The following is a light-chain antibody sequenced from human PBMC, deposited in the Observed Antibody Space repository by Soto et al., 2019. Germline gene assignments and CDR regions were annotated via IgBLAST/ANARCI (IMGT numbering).Light chain of an antibody. CDR1: QTISSW. J-gene: IGKJ1*01. Sequence: DLQMTPSPSTPLGSLGDRVTIPFPASQTISSWLAWHQQKPGKAPKLLIYKASTLKSGVPSRFSGSGSGTEFTLTISSLQPDDFATYYCQHYNSYSEAFGQGTKVDIK. V-gene: IGKV1-5*03. CDR2: KAS. CDR3: QHYNSYSEA.